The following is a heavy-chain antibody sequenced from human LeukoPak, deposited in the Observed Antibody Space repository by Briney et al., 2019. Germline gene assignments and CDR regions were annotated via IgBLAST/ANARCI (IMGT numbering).Heavy chain of an antibody. CDR3: ASITSSTIN. CDR1: GFTFSSYG. J-gene: IGHJ4*02. V-gene: IGHV3-30*03. D-gene: IGHD1-14*01. CDR2: ISYDGSNK. Sequence: GGSLRLSCAASGFTFSSYGMHWVRQAPGKGLEWVAVISYDGSNKYYADSVKGRFTISRDNSKNTLYLQMNSLRAEDTAVYYCASITSSTINWGQGTLVTVSS.